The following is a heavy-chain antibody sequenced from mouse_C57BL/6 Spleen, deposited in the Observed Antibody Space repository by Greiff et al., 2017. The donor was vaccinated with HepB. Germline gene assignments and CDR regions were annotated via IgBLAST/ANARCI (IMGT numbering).Heavy chain of an antibody. CDR3: ARNDDYGWYFDV. CDR1: GFTFSDYY. J-gene: IGHJ1*03. CDR2: ISNGGGST. V-gene: IGHV5-12*01. D-gene: IGHD2-4*01. Sequence: EVKLMESGGGLVQPGGSLKLSCAASGFTFSDYYMYWVRQTPEKRLEWVAYISNGGGSTYYPDTVKGRFTISRDNAKNTLYLQMSRLESEDTAMYYCARNDDYGWYFDVWGTGTTVTVSS.